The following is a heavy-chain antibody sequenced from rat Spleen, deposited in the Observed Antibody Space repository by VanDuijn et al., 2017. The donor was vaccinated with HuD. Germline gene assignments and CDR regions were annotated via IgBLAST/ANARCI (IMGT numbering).Heavy chain of an antibody. D-gene: IGHD1-12*03. Sequence: EVQLVESGGGLVQPGRSLKLSCAASGFTFSNYDMAWVRQAPTEGLEWVASISPSGGSTYYRDSVKGRFTVSRDNTKSTLYLQMNSLRSEDTATYYCTRGWLSPYNWFAYWGQGTLVTVSS. V-gene: IGHV5-27*01. CDR3: TRGWLSPYNWFAY. J-gene: IGHJ3*01. CDR1: GFTFSNYD. CDR2: ISPSGGST.